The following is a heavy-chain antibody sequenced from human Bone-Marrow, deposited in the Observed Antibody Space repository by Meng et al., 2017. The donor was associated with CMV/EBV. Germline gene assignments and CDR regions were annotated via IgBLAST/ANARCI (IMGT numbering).Heavy chain of an antibody. CDR2: ISSSSSYI. CDR1: GFTFSSYS. J-gene: IGHJ6*02. D-gene: IGHD2/OR15-2a*01. V-gene: IGHV3-21*01. Sequence: GESLKISCAASGFTFSSYSMNWVRQAPGKGLEWVSSISSSSSYIYYADSVNGRFTISRDNAKNSLYLQMNSLRAEDTAVYYCARVDQSKYRNDDYYYGMDVWGQGTTVTVSS. CDR3: ARVDQSKYRNDDYYYGMDV.